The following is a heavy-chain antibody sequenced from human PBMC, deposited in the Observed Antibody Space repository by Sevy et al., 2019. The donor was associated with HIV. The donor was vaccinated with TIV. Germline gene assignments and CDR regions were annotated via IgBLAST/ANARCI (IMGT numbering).Heavy chain of an antibody. J-gene: IGHJ4*02. CDR1: GGSISSGDYY. CDR2: IYYSGST. Sequence: SETLSLTCTVSGGSISSGDYYWSWIRQPPGKGLAWFGYIYYSGSTYYNPSLKRRITISVDTTKNQFSLKLSSVTAADTADYYCARGARYYFDYWGQGTLVTVSS. CDR3: ARGARYYFDY. V-gene: IGHV4-30-4*01.